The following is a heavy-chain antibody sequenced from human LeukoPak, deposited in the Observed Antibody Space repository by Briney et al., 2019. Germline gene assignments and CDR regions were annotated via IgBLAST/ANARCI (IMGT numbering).Heavy chain of an antibody. CDR2: INQEGSEK. V-gene: IGHV3-7*01. D-gene: IGHD5-24*01. CDR1: GLIFRSYW. Sequence: GGSLRLSCEVSGLIFRSYWMSWVRQAPGKGLEWVANINQEGSEKYFEDSVKSRFTISRDNAKNPLHLQMTALRAEDTAVYYCARERDGRFFDYWGQGTLVSVSS. CDR3: ARERDGRFFDY. J-gene: IGHJ4*02.